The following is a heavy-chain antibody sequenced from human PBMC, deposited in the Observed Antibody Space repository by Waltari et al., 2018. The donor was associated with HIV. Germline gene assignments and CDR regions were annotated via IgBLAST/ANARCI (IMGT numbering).Heavy chain of an antibody. V-gene: IGHV4-4*07. D-gene: IGHD4-17*01. CDR1: GGSMTRYY. CDR2: ISTRGTT. J-gene: IGHJ5*02. Sequence: QVQLQESGPGLVKPSETLSLTCTVSGGSMTRYYWNWIRQPAGKGLEWIGCISTRGTTYYNPSLRSRVILSVDTSKTQFNLNLYSVTAADAAVYYCARGDYDDYGGRNWFDPWGQGTLVTVSS. CDR3: ARGDYDDYGGRNWFDP.